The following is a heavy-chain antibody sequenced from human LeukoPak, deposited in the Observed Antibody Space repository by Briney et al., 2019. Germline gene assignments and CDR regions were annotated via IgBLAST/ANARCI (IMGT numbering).Heavy chain of an antibody. D-gene: IGHD4-17*01. V-gene: IGHV1-46*01. J-gene: IGHJ3*02. Sequence: ASVKVSCKASGYTFTSYSMHWVRQAPGQGLEWMGIINPSGGRKSYAQKFQGRVTMTRDTSTSTVYMELSSLRSEDTAVYYCARDMTTVTTSFEAFDIWGQGTMVTVSS. CDR2: INPSGGRK. CDR3: ARDMTTVTTSFEAFDI. CDR1: GYTFTSYS.